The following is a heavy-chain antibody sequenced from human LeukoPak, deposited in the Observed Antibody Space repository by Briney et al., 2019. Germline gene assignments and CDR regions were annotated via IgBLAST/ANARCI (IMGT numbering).Heavy chain of an antibody. J-gene: IGHJ4*02. CDR1: EYTFTGNY. Sequence: ASVKVSCKASEYTFTGNYMHWVRQAPGQGLEWMGWINPNSGGTNYAQKFQGRVTMTRDTSISTAYMELNRLRSDDTAVYYCARGSGSSADYWGQGTLVTVSS. CDR3: ARGSGSSADY. CDR2: INPNSGGT. V-gene: IGHV1-2*02. D-gene: IGHD1-26*01.